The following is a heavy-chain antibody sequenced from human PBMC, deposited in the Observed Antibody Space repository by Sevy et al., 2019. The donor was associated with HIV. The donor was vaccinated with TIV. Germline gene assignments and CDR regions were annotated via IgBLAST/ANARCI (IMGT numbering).Heavy chain of an antibody. CDR1: GDSVSSNSAA. J-gene: IGHJ5*02. CDR2: TYYRSKWYN. CDR3: ATGIPEWELGGHWFDP. D-gene: IGHD1-26*01. Sequence: SQTLSLTCAISGDSVSSNSAAWNWIRQSPSRGLEWLRRTYYRSKWYNDYAVSVKSRISINPDTSKNQFSLQLNSVTPEETAVYFCATGIPEWELGGHWFDPWGQGTLVTVSS. V-gene: IGHV6-1*01.